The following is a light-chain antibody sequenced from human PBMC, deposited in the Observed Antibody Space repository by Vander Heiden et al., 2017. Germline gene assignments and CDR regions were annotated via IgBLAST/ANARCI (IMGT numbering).Light chain of an antibody. CDR2: GAS. CDR3: QQYNNWPPLT. Sequence: EIVMTQSPAPLSMDPGARATPSCRASQSISNYLAWYQQKPGKAPRLLIYGASTRATGIPARFSGSGSGTEFTLTISSLQSEDFAVYYCQQYNNWPPLTFGGGTKVEIK. V-gene: IGKV3-15*01. J-gene: IGKJ4*01. CDR1: QSISNY.